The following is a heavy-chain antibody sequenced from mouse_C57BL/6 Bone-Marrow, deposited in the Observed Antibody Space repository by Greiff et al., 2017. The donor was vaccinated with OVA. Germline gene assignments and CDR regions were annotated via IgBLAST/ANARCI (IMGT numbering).Heavy chain of an antibody. D-gene: IGHD1-1*01. CDR3: ARILLRYYFDY. CDR2: ISTGGSYT. V-gene: IGHV5-6*01. Sequence: EVQLVEPGGDLVKPGGSLKLSCAASGFTFSSYGMSWVRQTPDKRLEWVATISTGGSYTYYPDSVKGRFTISRDNAKNTLYLQMSSLKSEDTAMYYCARILLRYYFDYGGQGTTLTVSS. CDR1: GFTFSSYG. J-gene: IGHJ2*01.